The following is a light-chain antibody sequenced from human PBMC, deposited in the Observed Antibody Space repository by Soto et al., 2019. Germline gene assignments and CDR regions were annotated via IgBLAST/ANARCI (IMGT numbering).Light chain of an antibody. J-gene: IGKJ1*01. V-gene: IGKV1-5*01. CDR1: QNVNNW. Sequence: DIPMTQSPSTLSASVGDRVTITCRASQNVNNWLAWFQQKPGKAPKLLVYDASTLESGVPSRFSGSISGTVFTLTINSLQPDDFASYYCQQYSTFSFGQGTKVELK. CDR3: QQYSTFS. CDR2: DAS.